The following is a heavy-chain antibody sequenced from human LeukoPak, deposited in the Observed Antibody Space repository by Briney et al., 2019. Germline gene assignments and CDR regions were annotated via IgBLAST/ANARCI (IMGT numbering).Heavy chain of an antibody. J-gene: IGHJ4*02. D-gene: IGHD4-17*01. CDR3: ANAAYGDVDY. Sequence: GGSLRLSCAVSGLTFRNYWMSWVRQAPGTGLEWVAVISYDGSNKYYADSVKGRFTISRDNSKNTLYLQMNSLRAEDTAVYYCANAAYGDVDYWGQGTLVTVSS. CDR1: GLTFRNYW. V-gene: IGHV3-30*18. CDR2: ISYDGSNK.